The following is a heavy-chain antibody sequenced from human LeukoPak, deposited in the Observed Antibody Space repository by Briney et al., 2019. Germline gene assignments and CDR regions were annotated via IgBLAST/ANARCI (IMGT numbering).Heavy chain of an antibody. D-gene: IGHD2-15*01. V-gene: IGHV3-48*02. J-gene: IGHJ4*03. CDR3: VRDSSWSFDY. CDR2: LTSTSSVT. CDR1: VFTFRIFN. Sequence: GASLRLSCAAPVFTFRIFNMNWARPGPGNGLDWVSYLTSTSSVTKYADSVKGRFTITRDNAKNSLYLQMNSLRDEDTAVYYCVRDSSWSFDYWGHGTLVTVSS.